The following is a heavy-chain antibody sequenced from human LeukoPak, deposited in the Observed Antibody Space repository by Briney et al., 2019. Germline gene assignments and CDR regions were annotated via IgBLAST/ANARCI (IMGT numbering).Heavy chain of an antibody. CDR1: GGSISRSTFY. D-gene: IGHD6-19*01. CDR2: IYYSGST. Sequence: SETLSLTCTVSGGSISRSTFYWGWIRQPPGKGLEWIGSIYYSGSTYYNPSLRSRVTISVDTSKNQYSLKLSSVTAANTAVHYCARERESGWYPIIDYWGQGTLVTVSS. J-gene: IGHJ4*02. CDR3: ARERESGWYPIIDY. V-gene: IGHV4-39*07.